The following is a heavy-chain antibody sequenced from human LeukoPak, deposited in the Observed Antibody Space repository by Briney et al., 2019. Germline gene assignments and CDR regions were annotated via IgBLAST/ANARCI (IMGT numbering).Heavy chain of an antibody. Sequence: GGSLRLSCAASGFTFGSYSMNWVRQAPGKGLEWVSCISSSSSYINYADSVKGRFTISIDNAKNSLYLQMNSLRAVDTAVYYCARAAVVGYYSYYLDLWGKGTTVTVSS. V-gene: IGHV3-21*01. J-gene: IGHJ6*03. D-gene: IGHD2-21*01. CDR1: GFTFGSYS. CDR2: ISSSSSYI. CDR3: ARAAVVGYYSYYLDL.